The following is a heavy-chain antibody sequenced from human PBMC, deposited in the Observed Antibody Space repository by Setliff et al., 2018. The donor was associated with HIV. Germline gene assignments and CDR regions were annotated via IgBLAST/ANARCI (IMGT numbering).Heavy chain of an antibody. D-gene: IGHD1-26*01. CDR2: IRGKADSYAT. J-gene: IGHJ5*02. CDR1: GFSFSGSA. V-gene: IGHV3-73*01. CDR3: TTGEGGTYRYNYFDP. Sequence: GGSLRLSCAASGFSFSGSAMHWVRQASGKGLEWVGRIRGKADSYATAYAASVKGRFNISRDDSNNTAYLQMNSLKTGDTAVYYCTTGEGGTYRYNYFDPWGQGSLVTVSS.